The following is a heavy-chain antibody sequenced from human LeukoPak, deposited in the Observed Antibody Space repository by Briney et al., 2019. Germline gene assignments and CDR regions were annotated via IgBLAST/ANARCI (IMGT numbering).Heavy chain of an antibody. CDR1: GYTFATYG. J-gene: IGHJ6*02. D-gene: IGHD6-13*01. Sequence: ASAKLSCKASGYTFATYGISWVRQAPGQGLEWMGWTSADKGNTNFARNLQDRVTMTTDTSTNTAYMELRSLRSDDTAVYYCARDYSSNSYYYYGMDVWGQGTTVTVSS. CDR2: TSADKGNT. CDR3: ARDYSSNSYYYYGMDV. V-gene: IGHV1-18*01.